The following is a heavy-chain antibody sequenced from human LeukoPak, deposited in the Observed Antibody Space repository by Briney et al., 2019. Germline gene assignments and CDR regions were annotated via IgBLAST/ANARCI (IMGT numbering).Heavy chain of an antibody. Sequence: ASVKVSCKISGHTLTEFSIHWVRQAPGKGLAWMGGFDTQEGETIFAQNFQGRVTMTEDTSSDTAYMELSSLTSEDTAVYYCATPPVWFGEFMSGNSILGYFQDWGQGTLVTVSS. J-gene: IGHJ1*01. CDR1: GHTLTEFS. D-gene: IGHD3-10*01. CDR3: ATPPVWFGEFMSGNSILGYFQD. V-gene: IGHV1-24*01. CDR2: FDTQEGET.